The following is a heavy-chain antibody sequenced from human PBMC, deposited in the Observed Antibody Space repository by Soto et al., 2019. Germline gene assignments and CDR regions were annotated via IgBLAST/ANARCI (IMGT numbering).Heavy chain of an antibody. CDR3: AREIVVVVAATAHYYYYGMDV. J-gene: IGHJ6*02. V-gene: IGHV1-69*13. D-gene: IGHD2-15*01. CDR2: VIPIFGTA. CDR1: GGTFSSYA. Sequence: ASVKVSCKASGGTFSSYAISWVRQAPGQGLEWMGGVIPIFGTANYAQKFQGRVTITADESTSTAYMELSSLRSEDTAVYYCAREIVVVVAATAHYYYYGMDVWGQGTTVTVSS.